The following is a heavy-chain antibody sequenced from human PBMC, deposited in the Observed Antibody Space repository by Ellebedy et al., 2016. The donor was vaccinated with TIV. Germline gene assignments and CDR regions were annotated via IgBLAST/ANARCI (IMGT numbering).Heavy chain of an antibody. V-gene: IGHV3-30*18. CDR3: AKDALRVYDSSGGFDY. CDR1: GFTFSSYG. CDR2: ISYDGSNK. D-gene: IGHD3-22*01. Sequence: GGSLRLSXAASGFTFSSYGMHWVRQAPGKGLEWVAVISYDGSNKYYADSVKGRFTISRDNSKNTLYLQMNSLRAEDTAVYYCAKDALRVYDSSGGFDYWGQGTLVTVSS. J-gene: IGHJ4*02.